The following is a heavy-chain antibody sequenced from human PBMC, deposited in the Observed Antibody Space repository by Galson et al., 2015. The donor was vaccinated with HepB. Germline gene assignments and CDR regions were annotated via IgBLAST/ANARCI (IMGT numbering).Heavy chain of an antibody. Sequence: RLSCAASXXXFSSYXXHWVRXAPGKGLEXXXSVSASGGGAHSADSVKGRFAVSRDNSTNTLYLQMNSLRAEDTAVYYCAKPPWTXXGVVSRKSYYFYHWGXXXLVXXSS. CDR2: VSASGGGA. J-gene: IGHJ4*02. D-gene: IGHD3-3*01. V-gene: IGHV3-23*01. CDR1: XXXFSSYX. CDR3: AKPPWTXXGVVSRKSYYFYH.